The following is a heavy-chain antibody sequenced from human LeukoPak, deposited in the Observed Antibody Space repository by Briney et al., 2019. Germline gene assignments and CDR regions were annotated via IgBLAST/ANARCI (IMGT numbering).Heavy chain of an antibody. CDR1: GFTFSSYW. V-gene: IGHV3-7*01. J-gene: IGHJ6*03. CDR3: AKAVAGTGTEPYYMDV. Sequence: GGSLRLSCAASGFTFSSYWMSWVRQAPGKGLEWVANIKEDGSEKYYVDSVKGRFTISRDNAKNSLYLQMNSLRAEDTAVYYCAKAVAGTGTEPYYMDVWGKGTTVTISS. D-gene: IGHD6-19*01. CDR2: IKEDGSEK.